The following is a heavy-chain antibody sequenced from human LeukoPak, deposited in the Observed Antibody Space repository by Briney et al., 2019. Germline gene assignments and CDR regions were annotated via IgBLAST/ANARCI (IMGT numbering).Heavy chain of an antibody. J-gene: IGHJ4*02. CDR2: ISFHGTDS. V-gene: IGHV3-30*04. D-gene: IGHD3-22*01. CDR3: ARRYDSKNYFDY. CDR1: GFTFISYA. Sequence: PGTSLRLSCAASGFTFISYAIHWVRQAPGKGLEWVAVISFHGTDSFYADSVKGRFTISRDNSKNTLYLQMSSLRADDTAVYYCARRYDSKNYFDYWGQGTLVTVSS.